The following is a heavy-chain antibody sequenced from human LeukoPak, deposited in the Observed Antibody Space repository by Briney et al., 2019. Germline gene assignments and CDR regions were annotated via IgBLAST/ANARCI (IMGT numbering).Heavy chain of an antibody. D-gene: IGHD3/OR15-3a*01. J-gene: IGHJ3*02. Sequence: GGSLRLSCAASGLTFSSYWMHWVRQAPGKGLLWVSRINSDGSSTYYADSVKGRFTTSRDNAKNALHLQMNSLTAEDTAVYYCVLDLFSSFAFDIWGQGTMVTVSS. CDR2: INSDGSST. V-gene: IGHV3-74*01. CDR1: GLTFSSYW. CDR3: VLDLFSSFAFDI.